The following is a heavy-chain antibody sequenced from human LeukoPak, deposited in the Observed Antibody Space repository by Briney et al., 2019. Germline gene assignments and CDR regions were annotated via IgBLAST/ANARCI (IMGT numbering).Heavy chain of an antibody. CDR2: IYYSGST. V-gene: IGHV4-30-4*01. CDR3: ARGIVPAAMMADWFDP. CDR1: GGSISSGDYY. D-gene: IGHD2-2*01. J-gene: IGHJ5*02. Sequence: SQTLSLTCTVSGGSISSGDYYWSRIRQPPGKGLEWIGYIYYSGSTYYNPSLKSRVTISVDTSKNQFSLKLSSVTAADTAVYYCARGIVPAAMMADWFDPWGQGTLVTVSS.